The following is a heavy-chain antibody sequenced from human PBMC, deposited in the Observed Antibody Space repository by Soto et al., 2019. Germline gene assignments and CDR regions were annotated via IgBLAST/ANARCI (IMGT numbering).Heavy chain of an antibody. CDR1: GGSISSGDYY. J-gene: IGHJ1*01. V-gene: IGHV4-30-4*01. CDR3: ASDDSSGYSHFQH. D-gene: IGHD3-22*01. Sequence: LSLTCTVSGGSISSGDYYWSWIRQPPGKGLEWIGYIYYSGSTYYNPSLKSRVTISVDTSKNQFSLKLSSVTAADTAVYYCASDDSSGYSHFQHWGQGTLVTVSS. CDR2: IYYSGST.